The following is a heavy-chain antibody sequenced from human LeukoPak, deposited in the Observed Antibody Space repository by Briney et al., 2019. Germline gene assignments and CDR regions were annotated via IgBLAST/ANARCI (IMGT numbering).Heavy chain of an antibody. Sequence: KPSETLSLTCTVSGGSISSSSYYWGWIRQPPGKGLEWIGNINYSGRTYYNPSLKSRVTISIDTSKNQFSLKLSSVTAADTAVYYCARTGGGSGDYRPPLCDYSGQGTLVTVSS. V-gene: IGHV4-39*01. CDR3: ARTGGGSGDYRPPLCDY. CDR1: GGSISSSSYY. CDR2: INYSGRT. D-gene: IGHD4-11*01. J-gene: IGHJ4*02.